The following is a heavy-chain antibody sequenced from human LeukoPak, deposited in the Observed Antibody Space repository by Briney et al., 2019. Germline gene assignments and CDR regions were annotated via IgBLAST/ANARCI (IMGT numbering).Heavy chain of an antibody. J-gene: IGHJ4*02. Sequence: PSGGSLRLSCAASGFTFSSYGMSWVRQAPGKGLEWVSAISGSGGSTYYADSVKGRFTISRDNSKNTLYLQMNSLRAGDTAVYYCAKDPHNTGAYMSGYFDYWGQGTLVTVSS. D-gene: IGHD2-8*02. V-gene: IGHV3-23*01. CDR1: GFTFSSYG. CDR2: ISGSGGST. CDR3: AKDPHNTGAYMSGYFDY.